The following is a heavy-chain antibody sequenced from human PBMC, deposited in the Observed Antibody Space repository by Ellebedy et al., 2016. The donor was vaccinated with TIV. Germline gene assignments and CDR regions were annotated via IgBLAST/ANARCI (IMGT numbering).Heavy chain of an antibody. V-gene: IGHV4-39*07. Sequence: MPGGSLRLSCTVSGVSMSSDDQYGGWIRQAPGKGLEWIGSIHHGGGTYYNPSLESRITISLDTSKNQFSLRLTSVTAADTALYYCASQRGFHSGWTFDYWGLGTQVTVSS. CDR2: IHHGGGT. CDR3: ASQRGFHSGWTFDY. J-gene: IGHJ4*02. D-gene: IGHD5-12*01. CDR1: GVSMSSDDQY.